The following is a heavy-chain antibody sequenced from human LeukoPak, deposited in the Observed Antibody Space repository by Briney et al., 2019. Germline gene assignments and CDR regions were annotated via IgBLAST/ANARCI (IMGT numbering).Heavy chain of an antibody. CDR1: GYTFTGYY. Sequence: ASVKVSCKASGYTFTGYYMHWVRQAPGQGLEWMGWINPNSGGTSYAQKFQGRVTMTRDTSISTAYMELSRLRSDDTAVYYCARVLGYCSSTSCFRGDYYYYYYMDVWGKGTTVTVSS. CDR2: INPNSGGT. V-gene: IGHV1-2*02. J-gene: IGHJ6*03. D-gene: IGHD2-2*01. CDR3: ARVLGYCSSTSCFRGDYYYYYYMDV.